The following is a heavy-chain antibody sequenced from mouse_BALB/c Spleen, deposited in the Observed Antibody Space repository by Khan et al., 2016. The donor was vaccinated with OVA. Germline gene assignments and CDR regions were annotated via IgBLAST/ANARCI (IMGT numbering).Heavy chain of an antibody. D-gene: IGHD2-14*01. Sequence: EVQLQESGPSLVKPSQTLSLTCSVTGDSITSGYWNWIRKFPGNKLEYMGYIIYTGYTYYNPSLKSRISINRHTSKNQYYLQLNSVTDDDTATSYCARSSYRYAFVYWGQGTLVTVSA. CDR1: GDSITSGY. CDR3: ARSSYRYAFVY. J-gene: IGHJ3*01. CDR2: IIYTGYT. V-gene: IGHV3-8*02.